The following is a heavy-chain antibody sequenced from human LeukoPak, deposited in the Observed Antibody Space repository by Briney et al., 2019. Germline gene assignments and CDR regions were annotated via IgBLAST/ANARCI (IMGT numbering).Heavy chain of an antibody. CDR1: GFTVSSNY. J-gene: IGHJ4*02. V-gene: IGHV3-53*01. D-gene: IGHD4-17*01. CDR3: ARGYYGDYVYDY. Sequence: PGGSLRLSCAASGFTVSSNYMSWVRQAPGKGLEWVSVIYSGSSTYYADSVKGRFTISRDNSKNTLYLQMNSLRAEDTAVYYCARGYYGDYVYDYWGQGTLVTVSS. CDR2: IYSGSST.